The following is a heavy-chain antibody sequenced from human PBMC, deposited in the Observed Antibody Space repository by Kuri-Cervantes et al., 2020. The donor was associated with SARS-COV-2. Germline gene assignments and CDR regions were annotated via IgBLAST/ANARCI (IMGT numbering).Heavy chain of an antibody. Sequence: ASVKVSCKASGYTLTSYGISWVRQAPGQGLEWMGWISAYNGNTNYAQKLQGRVTMTTDTSTSTAYMELRSLRSEDTAVYYCARDAPSSGRTAPGSYWGQGTLVTVSS. D-gene: IGHD6-19*01. J-gene: IGHJ4*02. V-gene: IGHV1-18*01. CDR3: ARDAPSSGRTAPGSY. CDR2: ISAYNGNT. CDR1: GYTLTSYG.